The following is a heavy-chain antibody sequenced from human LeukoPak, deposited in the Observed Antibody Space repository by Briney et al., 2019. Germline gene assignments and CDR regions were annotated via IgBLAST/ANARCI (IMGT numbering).Heavy chain of an antibody. Sequence: PGGSLRLSCAASGFPFSSYSMNWVRQAPGKGLEWVSYIGISTTTIYYADSVKGRFTISRDNAKGSLYLQMNSLRADDTAVYFCARGAMRDDYYYYGMDVWGQGTTVTVSS. CDR2: IGISTTTI. V-gene: IGHV3-48*01. CDR1: GFPFSSYS. J-gene: IGHJ6*02. CDR3: ARGAMRDDYYYYGMDV.